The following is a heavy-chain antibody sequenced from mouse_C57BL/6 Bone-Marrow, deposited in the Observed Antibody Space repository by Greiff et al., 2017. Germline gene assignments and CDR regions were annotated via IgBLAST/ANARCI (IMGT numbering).Heavy chain of an antibody. CDR1: GFSLTSYG. Sequence: VQVVESGPGLVQPSQSLSITCTVSGFSLTSYGVHWVRQSPGKGLEWLGVIWSGGSTDYNAAFISRLSISKDNSKSQVFFKMNSLQAVDTAIYYFAIITTVVAPYSMDYWGQGTSGTVSS. V-gene: IGHV2-2*01. CDR3: AIITTVVAPYSMDY. CDR2: IWSGGST. D-gene: IGHD1-1*01. J-gene: IGHJ4*01.